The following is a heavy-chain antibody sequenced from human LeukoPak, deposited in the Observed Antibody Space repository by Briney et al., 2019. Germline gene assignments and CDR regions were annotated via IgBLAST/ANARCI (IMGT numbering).Heavy chain of an antibody. D-gene: IGHD6-13*01. V-gene: IGHV1-2*02. J-gene: IGHJ6*02. Sequence: GASVKVSCKASGYTFTGYYIHWVRQAPGQGLEWMGWINPNSGGTNYAQKLQGRVTMTRETSISTAYMALSRLRSDDTAVYYCAREVIAAASRGYYYYGMDVWGQGTTVTVSS. CDR1: GYTFTGYY. CDR2: INPNSGGT. CDR3: AREVIAAASRGYYYYGMDV.